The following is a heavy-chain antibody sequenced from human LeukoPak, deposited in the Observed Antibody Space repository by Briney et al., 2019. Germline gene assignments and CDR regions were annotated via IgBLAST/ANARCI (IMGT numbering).Heavy chain of an antibody. CDR3: AREGVGATTRVFDY. V-gene: IGHV3-64*01. D-gene: IGHD1-26*01. CDR2: ISDTGGST. J-gene: IGHJ4*02. Sequence: GESLRLSCAASGFTFSNYAMFWVRQAPGKGLEYVSAISDTGGSTYYANSVKGRFTISRDNSKNTLYLQMGSLRAEDMAVYYCAREGVGATTRVFDYWGQGTLVTVSS. CDR1: GFTFSNYA.